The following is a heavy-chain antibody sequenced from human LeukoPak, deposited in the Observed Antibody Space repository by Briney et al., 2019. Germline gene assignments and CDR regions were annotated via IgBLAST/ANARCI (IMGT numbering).Heavy chain of an antibody. V-gene: IGHV3-15*01. CDR3: TTLGKSGISYYYYYMDV. CDR2: VKSRIDGGTT. CDR1: GFTFSNAW. Sequence: PGGSLRLSCAASGFTFSNAWMSWVRQAPGKGLEWVGRVKSRIDGGTTDYAAPVKGRFTISRDDSKDTLYLQLNSLKTDDTAVYYCTTLGKSGISYYYYYMDVWGKGTTVTVSS. D-gene: IGHD2-15*01. J-gene: IGHJ6*03.